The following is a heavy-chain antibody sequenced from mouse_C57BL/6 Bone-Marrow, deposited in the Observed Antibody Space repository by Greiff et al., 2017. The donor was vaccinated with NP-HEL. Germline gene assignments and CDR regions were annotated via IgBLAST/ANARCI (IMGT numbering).Heavy chain of an antibody. CDR3: ARDLVGGYYFDY. Sequence: VQLQQSDAELVKPGASVKISCKVSGYTFTDHTIHWMKQRPEQGLEWIGYIYPRDGSTKYNEKFTGKATLTADKSASTAYMPLNSLTSEDSAVYFCARDLVGGYYFDYWGQGTTLTVSS. CDR2: IYPRDGST. CDR1: GYTFTDHT. D-gene: IGHD1-1*01. V-gene: IGHV1-78*01. J-gene: IGHJ2*01.